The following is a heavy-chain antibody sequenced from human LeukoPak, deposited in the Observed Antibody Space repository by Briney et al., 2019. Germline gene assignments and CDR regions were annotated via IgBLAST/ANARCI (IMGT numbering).Heavy chain of an antibody. V-gene: IGHV3-11*04. Sequence: PGGSQRLSCAASGFTLTDYYMSWIRQDPGKGLEWVSYISSSGDTIYYADSVKGRFTISRDNAKNSLYLQMNSLRAEDTAVYYCARGARGSGTASDYWGQGTLVTVSS. J-gene: IGHJ4*02. CDR3: ARGARGSGTASDY. CDR1: GFTLTDYY. D-gene: IGHD3-10*01. CDR2: ISSSGDTI.